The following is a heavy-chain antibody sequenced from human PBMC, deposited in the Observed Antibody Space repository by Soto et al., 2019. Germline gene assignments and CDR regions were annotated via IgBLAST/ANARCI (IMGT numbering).Heavy chain of an antibody. D-gene: IGHD3-3*01. Sequence: SETLSLTCTVSGGSISSGGYYWSWIRQHPGKGLEWIGYIYYSGSTYYNPSLKSRVTISVDTSKNQFSLKLSSVTAADTAVYYCARERTRTLRFLEWLSDWGQGTLVTVSS. CDR2: IYYSGST. V-gene: IGHV4-31*03. CDR3: ARERTRTLRFLEWLSD. CDR1: GGSISSGGYY. J-gene: IGHJ4*02.